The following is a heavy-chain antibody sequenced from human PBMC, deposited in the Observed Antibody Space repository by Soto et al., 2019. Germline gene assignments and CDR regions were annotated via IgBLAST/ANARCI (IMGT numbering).Heavy chain of an antibody. CDR3: LYYXDNSGYYTDYYHYGMDV. CDR2: IKSKTDGGTT. V-gene: IGHV3-15*01. CDR1: GFTFSYAW. J-gene: IGHJ6*02. Sequence: PGGSLRLSCAASGFTFSYAWMSWVRQAPGKRLEWVGRIKSKTDGGTTDYAAPVKGRFTISRDDSKNTLYLQMNSLKTEDTAIYYCLYYXDNSGYYTDYYHYGMDVWGQGTTVTVSS. D-gene: IGHD3-22*01.